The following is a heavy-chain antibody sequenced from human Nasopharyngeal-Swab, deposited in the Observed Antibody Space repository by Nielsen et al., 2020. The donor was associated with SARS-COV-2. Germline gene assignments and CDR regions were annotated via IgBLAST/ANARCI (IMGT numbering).Heavy chain of an antibody. J-gene: IGHJ4*02. V-gene: IGHV4-59*01. CDR2: IYYSGST. CDR3: AREGGYDPFDY. D-gene: IGHD5-12*01. CDR1: GGSISSYY. Sequence: SETLSLTCTVSGGSISSYYWSWIREPPGKGLEWIGYIYYSGSTNYNPSLKSRVTISVDTSKNQFSLKLSSVTAADTAVYYCAREGGYDPFDYWGQGTLVTVSS.